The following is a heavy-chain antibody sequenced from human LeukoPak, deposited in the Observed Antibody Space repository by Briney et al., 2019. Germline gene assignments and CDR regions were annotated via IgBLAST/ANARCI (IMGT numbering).Heavy chain of an antibody. CDR3: ARDVYSSGWTDAFQN. Sequence: ASVKVSCKASGYTFTSHGISWVRQAPGQGLEWMGWINPNTGDTNYAQKFQGRVTMTRDTSITTADMEVGSLRSDDTAVYYCARDVYSSGWTDAFQNWGQGTLVTVSS. CDR2: INPNTGDT. CDR1: GYTFTSHG. V-gene: IGHV1-2*02. J-gene: IGHJ3*02. D-gene: IGHD6-19*01.